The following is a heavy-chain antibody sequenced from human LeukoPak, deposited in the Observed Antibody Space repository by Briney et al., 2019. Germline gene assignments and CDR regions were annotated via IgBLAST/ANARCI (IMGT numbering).Heavy chain of an antibody. D-gene: IGHD4-17*01. CDR1: GFTFYTYA. J-gene: IGHJ5*02. CDR3: AKMSYGDYFTWWFDP. Sequence: PGGSLRLSCAASGFTFYTYAMSWVRQAPGKGLEWVSAISGSGGSTYYADSVKGRFTISRDNSKNTLYLQMNSLRAEDTAVYYCAKMSYGDYFTWWFDPWGQGTLVTVSS. V-gene: IGHV3-23*01. CDR2: ISGSGGST.